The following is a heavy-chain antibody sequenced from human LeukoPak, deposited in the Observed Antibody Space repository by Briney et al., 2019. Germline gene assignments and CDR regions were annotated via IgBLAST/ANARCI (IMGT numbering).Heavy chain of an antibody. Sequence: GGSLRLSCAASGFTFDDYGMSWVRQAPGKGLEWVSIISGSGSSTYYADSVKGRFTISRDNSKNTLYLQMNSLRAEDTAVYYCAKSFGPVIAAAGTGADWGQGTLVTVSS. V-gene: IGHV3-23*01. CDR2: ISGSGSST. CDR3: AKSFGPVIAAAGTGAD. CDR1: GFTFDDYG. J-gene: IGHJ4*02. D-gene: IGHD6-13*01.